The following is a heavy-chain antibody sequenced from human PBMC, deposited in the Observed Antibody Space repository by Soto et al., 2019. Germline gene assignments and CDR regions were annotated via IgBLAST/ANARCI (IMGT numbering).Heavy chain of an antibody. CDR3: ARDGRNGGYFDC. J-gene: IGHJ4*02. CDR2: ISAYDGNT. CDR1: GYTFTIYG. Sequence: AASVKVSCKASGYTFTIYGISWVLQAPGQGLEWMGWISAYDGNTNYAQKLQGRVTMTTDTSTSTAYMELRSLRSDDTAVYYCARDGRNGGYFDCWGQGTLVTVSS. D-gene: IGHD2-8*01. V-gene: IGHV1-18*01.